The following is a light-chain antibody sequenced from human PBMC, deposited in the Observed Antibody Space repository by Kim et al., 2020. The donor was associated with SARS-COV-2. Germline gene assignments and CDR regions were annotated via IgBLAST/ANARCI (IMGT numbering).Light chain of an antibody. Sequence: SESPRQTATDTCSGDNLGDRYSSWYQKRPGQPPILIIYKDNKRPSGTPERFSGSNSGDTATLTIGGTQTTDEADYYCQAWGIDSAFFGTGTKVTVL. V-gene: IGLV3-1*01. CDR2: KDN. J-gene: IGLJ1*01. CDR3: QAWGIDSAF. CDR1: NLGDRY.